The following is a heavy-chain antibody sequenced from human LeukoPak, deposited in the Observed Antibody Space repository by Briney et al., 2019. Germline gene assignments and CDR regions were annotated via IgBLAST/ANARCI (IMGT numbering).Heavy chain of an antibody. Sequence: PSETLSLTCTVSGGSISSYYWSWIRQPPGKGLEWIGYIYYSGSTNYNPSLKSRVTISVDTSKNQFSLKLSSVTAPDTAVYYCARKYVAARVNWFDPWGQGTLVTVSS. D-gene: IGHD6-6*01. CDR2: IYYSGST. V-gene: IGHV4-59*01. CDR1: GGSISSYY. J-gene: IGHJ5*02. CDR3: ARKYVAARVNWFDP.